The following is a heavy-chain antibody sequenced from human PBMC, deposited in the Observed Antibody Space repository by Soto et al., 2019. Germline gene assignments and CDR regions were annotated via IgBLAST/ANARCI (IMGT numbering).Heavy chain of an antibody. Sequence: SETLSLTCTVSGYSISSGYYWGWIRQPPGKGLEWIGSIYHSGSTYYNPSLKSRVTISVDTSKNQFSLKLSSVTAADTAVYYCARDVGLAVAGQYYWGQGTLVTVSS. D-gene: IGHD6-19*01. V-gene: IGHV4-38-2*02. CDR3: ARDVGLAVAGQYY. CDR1: GYSISSGYY. CDR2: IYHSGST. J-gene: IGHJ4*02.